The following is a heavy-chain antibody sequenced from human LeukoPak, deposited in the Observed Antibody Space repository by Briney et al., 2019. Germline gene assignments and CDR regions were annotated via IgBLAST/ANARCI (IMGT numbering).Heavy chain of an antibody. J-gene: IGHJ4*02. CDR3: ARVLVVVPAASFDY. D-gene: IGHD2-2*01. Sequence: PSETLSLTCTVSGGSISSYYWSWIRQPPGKGLEWIGYIYYSGSTNYNPSLKSRVTISVDKSKNQFSLKLSSVTAADTAVYYCARVLVVVPAASFDYRGQGTLVTVSS. CDR1: GGSISSYY. V-gene: IGHV4-59*12. CDR2: IYYSGST.